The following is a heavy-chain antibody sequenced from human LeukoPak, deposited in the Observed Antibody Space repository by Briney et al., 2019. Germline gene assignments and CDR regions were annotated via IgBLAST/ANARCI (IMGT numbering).Heavy chain of an antibody. CDR2: IYYNGST. V-gene: IGHV4-59*12. J-gene: IGHJ5*02. Sequence: SETLSLTCTVSGGSISSYYWSWIRQPPGKGLEWIGFIYYNGSTNYNPSLKSRVTMSVDTSKNQFSLKLSSVTAADTAVYYCARDLSGNWFDPWGQGTLVTVSS. CDR1: GGSISSYY. D-gene: IGHD2/OR15-2a*01. CDR3: ARDLSGNWFDP.